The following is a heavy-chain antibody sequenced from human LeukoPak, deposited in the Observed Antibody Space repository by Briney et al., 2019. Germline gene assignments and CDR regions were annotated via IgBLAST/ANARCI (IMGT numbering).Heavy chain of an antibody. J-gene: IGHJ4*02. CDR2: ISDDGSNK. CDR3: VKRRLGYYYDSSGYRFDY. V-gene: IGHV3-30*18. Sequence: PGGSLRLSCAASGFTFSSYGMHWVRQAPGKGLEWVAVISDDGSNKYYADSVKGRFTISRDNSKNTLYLQMNSLRAEDTAVYYCVKRRLGYYYDSSGYRFDYWGQGTLVTVSS. CDR1: GFTFSSYG. D-gene: IGHD3-22*01.